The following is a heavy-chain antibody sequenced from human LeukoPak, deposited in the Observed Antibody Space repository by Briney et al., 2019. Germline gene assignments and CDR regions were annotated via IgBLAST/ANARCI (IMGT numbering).Heavy chain of an antibody. J-gene: IGHJ3*02. CDR2: INHSGST. CDR1: GGSFSGYY. CDR3: ARDIICSSTSCYPKSPNDAFDI. V-gene: IGHV4-34*01. Sequence: SETLSLTCAVDGGSFSGYYWSWISQPPGKGLEWIGEINHSGSTNYNPSVKSRVTISVDTSKNQFSLNLSSVTAADTTVYYCARDIICSSTSCYPKSPNDAFDIWGQGTMVTVSS. D-gene: IGHD2-2*01.